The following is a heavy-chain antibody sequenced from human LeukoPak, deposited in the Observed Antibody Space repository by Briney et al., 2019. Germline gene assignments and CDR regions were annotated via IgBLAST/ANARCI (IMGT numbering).Heavy chain of an antibody. Sequence: GGSLRLSCAASGFTFSSYAMSWVRQAPGKGLEWVSAISGSGGSTYYADSVKSRFTISRDNSKNTLYLQMNSLRAEDTAVYYCAKGLHSGSYFDPGVDAFDIWGQGTMVTVSS. CDR3: AKGLHSGSYFDPGVDAFDI. J-gene: IGHJ3*02. CDR1: GFTFSSYA. CDR2: ISGSGGST. V-gene: IGHV3-23*01. D-gene: IGHD1-26*01.